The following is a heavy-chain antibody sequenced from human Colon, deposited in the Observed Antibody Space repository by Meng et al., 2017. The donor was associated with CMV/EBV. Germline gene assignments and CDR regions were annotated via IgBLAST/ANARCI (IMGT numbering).Heavy chain of an antibody. V-gene: IGHV4-39*07. D-gene: IGHD5-18*01. Sequence: QLQRQESGPGLVKASETLSLTCTVSGDSINSNTYNWGWIRQPPGKGLEWIGNVYYTEGTYYNPSLKSRVTISIDTSMNQFSLKLSSVTAADTAIYYCVRGGTAMVAHFDYWGQGALVTVSS. CDR3: VRGGTAMVAHFDY. J-gene: IGHJ4*02. CDR2: VYYTEGT. CDR1: GDSINSNTYN.